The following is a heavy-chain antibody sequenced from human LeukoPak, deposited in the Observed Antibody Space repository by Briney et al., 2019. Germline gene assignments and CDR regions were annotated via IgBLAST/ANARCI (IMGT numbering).Heavy chain of an antibody. Sequence: SETLSLTCTVSGGSISTYYWNWIRQPPGKGLEWIGNIYYSGSTKYNPSLKSRITISVDTSKSQFSLKLSSVTAADTAVYYCARGGGETAYFDYWGQGTLVTVSS. V-gene: IGHV4-59*01. D-gene: IGHD2-21*02. J-gene: IGHJ4*02. CDR2: IYYSGST. CDR3: ARGGGETAYFDY. CDR1: GGSISTYY.